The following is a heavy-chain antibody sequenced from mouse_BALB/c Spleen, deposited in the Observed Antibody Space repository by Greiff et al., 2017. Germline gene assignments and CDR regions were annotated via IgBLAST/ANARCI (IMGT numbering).Heavy chain of an antibody. J-gene: IGHJ3*01. CDR2: IWAGGST. CDR3: AREGGAITTATFAY. CDR1: GFSLTSYG. V-gene: IGHV2-9*02. D-gene: IGHD1-2*01. Sequence: VQLQESGPGLVAPSQSLSITCTVSGFSLTSYGVHWVRQPPGKGLEWLGVIWAGGSTNYNSALMSRLSISKDNSKSQVFLKMNSLQTDDTAMYYCAREGGAITTATFAYGGQGTLVTVSA.